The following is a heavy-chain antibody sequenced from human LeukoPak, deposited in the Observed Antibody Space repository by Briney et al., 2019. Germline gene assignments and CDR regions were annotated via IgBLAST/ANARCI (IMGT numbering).Heavy chain of an antibody. V-gene: IGHV3-74*01. CDR2: TNTDGAIT. Sequence: PGGSLRLSCAAPGFTFSDYWMHWVRQAPGKGLVWVSQTNTDGAITDYADSAKGRFTISRDNAKNSLYLQMNSLRAEDTAVYYCAELGITMIGGVWGKGTTVTISS. D-gene: IGHD3-10*02. CDR1: GFTFSDYW. CDR3: AELGITMIGGV. J-gene: IGHJ6*04.